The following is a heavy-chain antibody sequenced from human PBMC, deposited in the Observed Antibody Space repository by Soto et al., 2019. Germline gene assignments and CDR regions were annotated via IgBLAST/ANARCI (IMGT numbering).Heavy chain of an antibody. CDR2: IYYSGST. D-gene: IGHD3-3*01. J-gene: IGHJ3*02. V-gene: IGHV4-59*06. CDR3: ASCTDFWSGYYCRAFDI. Sequence: PSETLSLTCTVSGGSISSYYWSWIRQHPGKGLEWIGYIYYSGSTYYNPSLKSRVTISVDTSKNQFSLKLSSVTAADTAVYYCASCTDFWSGYYCRAFDIWGQGTMVTVSS. CDR1: GGSISSYY.